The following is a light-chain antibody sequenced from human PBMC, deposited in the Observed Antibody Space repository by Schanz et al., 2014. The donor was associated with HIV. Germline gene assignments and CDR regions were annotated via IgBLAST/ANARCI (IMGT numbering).Light chain of an antibody. CDR2: DNT. CDR1: SSNIGAGYD. Sequence: QSVLAQPPSVSGAPGQRVTISCTGSSSNIGAGYDVHWYQHLPGSAPKLLIFDNTNRPSGVPARFSGSKSGSSASLAISGLQAEDEADYYCAAWDVNLNGPVFGGGTKLTVL. CDR3: AAWDVNLNGPV. J-gene: IGLJ2*01. V-gene: IGLV1-40*01.